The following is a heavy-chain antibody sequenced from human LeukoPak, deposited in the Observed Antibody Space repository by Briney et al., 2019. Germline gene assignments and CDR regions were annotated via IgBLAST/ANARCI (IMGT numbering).Heavy chain of an antibody. D-gene: IGHD3/OR15-3a*01. CDR2: VYYSGST. V-gene: IGHV4-39*01. CDR1: GDFISSYY. J-gene: IGHJ4*02. Sequence: NPSETLSLTCTVSGDFISSYYWGWIRQPPGKGLEWIGSVYYSGSTYYNPSLKSQVSISIDTSKNQFSLRLTSVTAADTAVYYCARQTGSGLFILPGGQGTLVTVSS. CDR3: ARQTGSGLFILP.